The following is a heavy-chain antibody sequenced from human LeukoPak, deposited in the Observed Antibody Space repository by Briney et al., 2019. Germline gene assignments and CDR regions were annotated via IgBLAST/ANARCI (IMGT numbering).Heavy chain of an antibody. CDR1: GYXXTXYX. CDR2: INPNSGDT. J-gene: IGHJ4*02. Sequence: ASVKVSCKASGYXXTXYXXXXXXXXXXXXXXXXXXINPNSGDTNFAQKFQGRVTLTRDTSISTAYMELSRLRSDDTAVYYCARDLIRNYGGYYFDYWGQGTLVTVSS. V-gene: IGHV1-2*02. CDR3: ARDLIRNYGGYYFDY. D-gene: IGHD1-7*01.